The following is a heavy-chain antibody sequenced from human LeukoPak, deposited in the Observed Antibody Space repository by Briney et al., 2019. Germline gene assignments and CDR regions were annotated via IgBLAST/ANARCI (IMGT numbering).Heavy chain of an antibody. CDR3: ARDVEMATITDAFDI. Sequence: PGGSLRLSCAASGFTFDDYGMSWVRQAPGKGLEWVSGINWSGGSTGYADSVKGRFTISRDNAKNSLYLQMNSLRAEDTALYYCARDVEMATITDAFDIWGQGTMVTVSS. CDR1: GFTFDDYG. CDR2: INWSGGST. V-gene: IGHV3-20*04. J-gene: IGHJ3*02. D-gene: IGHD5-24*01.